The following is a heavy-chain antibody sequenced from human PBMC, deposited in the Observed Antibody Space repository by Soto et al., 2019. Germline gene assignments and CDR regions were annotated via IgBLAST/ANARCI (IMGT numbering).Heavy chain of an antibody. CDR1: GYTFTAYG. V-gene: IGHV1-18*01. Sequence: QVHLVQSGGEVKKPGASVKVSCKASGYTFTAYGISWVRQAPGQVLEWIGWISPNNGNTKSAQKFQGRVTMTTDTSTETAYLELRSLRADDTAVYYCARDRSSENYLKWIEYWGQGALVTVSS. CDR3: ARDRSSENYLKWIEY. J-gene: IGHJ4*02. CDR2: ISPNNGNT. D-gene: IGHD2-2*01.